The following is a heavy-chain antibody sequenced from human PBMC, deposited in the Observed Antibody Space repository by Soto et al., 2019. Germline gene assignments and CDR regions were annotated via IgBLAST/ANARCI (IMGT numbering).Heavy chain of an antibody. J-gene: IGHJ4*02. D-gene: IGHD6-19*01. CDR3: ARGRTGYSSGWLNFDY. Sequence: SETLSLTCAVYGGSFSGYYWSWIRQPPGKGLEWIGEINHSGSTNYNPSLKSRVTISVDTSKNQFSLKLSPVTAADTAVYYCARGRTGYSSGWLNFDYWGQGTLVTVSS. CDR1: GGSFSGYY. V-gene: IGHV4-34*01. CDR2: INHSGST.